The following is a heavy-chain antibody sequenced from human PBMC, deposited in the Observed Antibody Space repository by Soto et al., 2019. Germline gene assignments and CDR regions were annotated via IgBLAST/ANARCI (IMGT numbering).Heavy chain of an antibody. D-gene: IGHD6-13*01. CDR3: AKDKGPWRQQLGHYYYGLDV. CDR2: ISGGGGKT. V-gene: IGHV3-23*01. Sequence: GGSLRLSCAASGFSFGSYAMTWVRRAPGKGLEWVSAISGGGGKTYYADSVKGRFTISRDNSKNMVYLQMSSLRAEDTAVYYCAKDKGPWRQQLGHYYYGLDVWGQGTTVTVSS. J-gene: IGHJ6*02. CDR1: GFSFGSYA.